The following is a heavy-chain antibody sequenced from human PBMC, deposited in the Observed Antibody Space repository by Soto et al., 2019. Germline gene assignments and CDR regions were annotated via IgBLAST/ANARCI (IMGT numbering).Heavy chain of an antibody. Sequence: QVQLQESGPGLVKPSETLSLTCTVSGGSISSYYWSWIRQPPGKGLEWIGYIYYSGSTNYNPSRKSRLTISVDTSKNQFSLKLSSVTAADTAVYYCARRYGYAFDIWGQGTRVTVSS. CDR3: ARRYGYAFDI. CDR2: IYYSGST. V-gene: IGHV4-59*01. J-gene: IGHJ3*02. CDR1: GGSISSYY. D-gene: IGHD4-17*01.